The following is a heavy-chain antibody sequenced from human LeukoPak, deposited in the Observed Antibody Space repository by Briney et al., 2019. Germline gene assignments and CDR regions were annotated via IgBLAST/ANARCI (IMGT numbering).Heavy chain of an antibody. CDR1: GYTFTSYA. D-gene: IGHD5-18*01. J-gene: IGHJ4*02. CDR2: INAGNGNT. Sequence: VASVKVSCKASGYTFTSYAMHWVRQAPGQRLEWMGWINAGNGNTKYSQKFQGRVTITRDTSASTAYMELSSLRSEDTAMYYCARGPGSAMVYNYWGQGTLVTVSS. CDR3: ARGPGSAMVYNY. V-gene: IGHV1-3*01.